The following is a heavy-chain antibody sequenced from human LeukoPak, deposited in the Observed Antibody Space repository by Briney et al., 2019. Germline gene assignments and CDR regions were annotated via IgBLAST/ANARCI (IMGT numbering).Heavy chain of an antibody. CDR2: IYSGGST. J-gene: IGHJ3*02. V-gene: IGHV3-66*01. Sequence: PGGSLRLSCAASGFTVSSNYMSWVRQAPGKGLEWVSVIYSGGSTYYADSVKGRFTISRDNSKNTLYLQMNSLRAEDAAVYYCARVLLYAFDIWGQGTMVTVSS. CDR3: ARVLLYAFDI. CDR1: GFTVSSNY. D-gene: IGHD3-10*01.